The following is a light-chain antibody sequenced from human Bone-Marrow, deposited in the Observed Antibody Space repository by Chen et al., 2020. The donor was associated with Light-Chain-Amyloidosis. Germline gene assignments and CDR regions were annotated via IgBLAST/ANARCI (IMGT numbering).Light chain of an antibody. J-gene: IGKJ4*01. CDR1: QTISSNY. CDR3: QQNGTSPLT. Sequence: EIVLTQSPFTLSLSPGEGANLSCRASQTISSNYLTWYQQKFGQAPRLLIYGSSSRATGIPDRFTGSGSGTDFTLTINRLEPEDFAMYYCQQNGTSPLTFGGGTKVEIK. CDR2: GSS. V-gene: IGKV3-20*01.